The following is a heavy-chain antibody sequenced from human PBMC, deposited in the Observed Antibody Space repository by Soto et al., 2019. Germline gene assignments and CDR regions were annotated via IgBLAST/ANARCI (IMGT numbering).Heavy chain of an antibody. V-gene: IGHV4-39*01. D-gene: IGHD4-17*01. CDR1: GGSISSSSYY. CDR3: ARHYGDYGWYYFDY. J-gene: IGHJ4*02. CDR2: IYYSGST. Sequence: PSETLSLTCTVSGGSISSSSYYWGWIRQPPRKGLEWIGSIYYSGSTYYNPSLKSRVTISVDTSKNQFSLKLSSVTAADTAVYYCARHYGDYGWYYFDYWGQGTLVTVSS.